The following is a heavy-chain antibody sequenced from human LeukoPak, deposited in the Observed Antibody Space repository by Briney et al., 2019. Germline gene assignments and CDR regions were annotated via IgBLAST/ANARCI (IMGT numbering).Heavy chain of an antibody. J-gene: IGHJ4*02. D-gene: IGHD3-3*02. CDR1: GFTFSDYW. CDR2: INRDGSVK. Sequence: GGSLRLSCAVSGFTFSDYWVTRVRQTPGKGLEFVANINRDGSVKNYVDSVKGRFTISRDNAKNSLCLQMTSLRVDDTAIYYCARDPGFSSFDYWGQGTLVTVSS. CDR3: ARDPGFSSFDY. V-gene: IGHV3-7*01.